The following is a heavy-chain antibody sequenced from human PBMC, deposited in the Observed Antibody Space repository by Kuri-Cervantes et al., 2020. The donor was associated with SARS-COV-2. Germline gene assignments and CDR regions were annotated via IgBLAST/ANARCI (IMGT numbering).Heavy chain of an antibody. V-gene: IGHV4-34*01. CDR2: INHSGST. Sequence: SETLSLTCAVYGGPFSGYYWSWIRQPPGKGLEWIGEINHSGSTNYNPSLKSRVTISVDTSKNQFSLKLSSVTAADTAVYYCARSRQGYSSSWYNNWFDPWGQGTLVTVSS. J-gene: IGHJ5*02. D-gene: IGHD6-13*01. CDR3: ARSRQGYSSSWYNNWFDP. CDR1: GGPFSGYY.